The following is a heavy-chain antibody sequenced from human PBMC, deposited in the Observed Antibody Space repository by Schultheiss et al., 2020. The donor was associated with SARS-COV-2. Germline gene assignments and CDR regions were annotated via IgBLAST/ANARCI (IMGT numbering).Heavy chain of an antibody. CDR2: INHSGST. J-gene: IGHJ6*03. V-gene: IGHV4-34*01. D-gene: IGHD3-3*01. CDR1: GGSFSGYY. Sequence: SETLSLTCAVYGGSFSGYYWSWIRQPPGKGLEWIGEINHSGSTYYNPSLRSRVTISVDRSKNQFSLKLSSVTAADTAVYYCARDGGGYDFWSGYYSYYYMDVWGKGTTVTVSS. CDR3: ARDGGGYDFWSGYYSYYYMDV.